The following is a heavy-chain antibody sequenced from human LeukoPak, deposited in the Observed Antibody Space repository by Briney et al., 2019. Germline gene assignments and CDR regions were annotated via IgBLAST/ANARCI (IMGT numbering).Heavy chain of an antibody. CDR2: IIPILGIA. CDR3: ARDRLDYDFWSGYPETSFDY. J-gene: IGHJ4*02. V-gene: IGHV1-69*04. CDR1: GGTFSSYA. D-gene: IGHD3-3*01. Sequence: SVKVSCKASGGTFSSYAISWVRQAPGQGLEWMGRIIPILGIANYAQKFQGRVTITADKSTSTAYMELSSLRSEDTAVYYCARDRLDYDFWSGYPETSFDYWGQGTLVTVSS.